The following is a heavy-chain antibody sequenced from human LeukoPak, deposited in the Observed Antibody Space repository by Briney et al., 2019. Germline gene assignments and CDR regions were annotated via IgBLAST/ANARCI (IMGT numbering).Heavy chain of an antibody. CDR3: ARGRGSWYDSSGSPYIRFDY. V-gene: IGHV1-2*02. CDR2: INPDSGGT. CDR1: GYTFTGYF. J-gene: IGHJ4*02. D-gene: IGHD3-22*01. Sequence: ASVKVSCKASGYTFTGYFIHWVRQAPGQGLEWMGWINPDSGGTNYAQKFQGRVTMTRDTSISTAYMELSRLRSDDSAMYYCARGRGSWYDSSGSPYIRFDYWGQGTLVTVSS.